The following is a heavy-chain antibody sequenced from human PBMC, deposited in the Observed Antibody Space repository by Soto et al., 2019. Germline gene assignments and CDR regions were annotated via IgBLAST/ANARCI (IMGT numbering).Heavy chain of an antibody. Sequence: SVKVSCKACGYTFTSYYINWVRQSNGQGPEWLGWMNPKSGNTGCAQKFQGRVTMTRNTSISTAYMELSSLRSEDTAVFYCARRPLTTYFYYYMDFWGKGTTVTVS. CDR1: GYTFTSYY. CDR3: ARRPLTTYFYYYMDF. J-gene: IGHJ6*03. CDR2: MNPKSGNT. D-gene: IGHD4-4*01. V-gene: IGHV1-8*01.